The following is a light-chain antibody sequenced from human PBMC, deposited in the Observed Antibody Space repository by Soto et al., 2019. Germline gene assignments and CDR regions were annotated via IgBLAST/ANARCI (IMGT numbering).Light chain of an antibody. Sequence: DIQMTQSPSSLSASVGDRVTITCRASQSISSYLNWYHQKPGKAPKLLIYAASSLQSGVPSRFSGSDSGTDFTPTITILQPEDFPTYSCQQRYSTPPPFGGGTKVEIK. CDR2: AAS. J-gene: IGKJ4*01. V-gene: IGKV1-39*01. CDR1: QSISSY. CDR3: QQRYSTPPP.